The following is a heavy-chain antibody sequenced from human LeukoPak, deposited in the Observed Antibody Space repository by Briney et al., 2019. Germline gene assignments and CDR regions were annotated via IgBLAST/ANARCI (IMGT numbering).Heavy chain of an antibody. CDR3: ARGVRRFLEWVSMDV. J-gene: IGHJ6*03. CDR1: GFTFSTYN. D-gene: IGHD3-3*01. V-gene: IGHV3-48*01. CDR2: VSNSSSTI. Sequence: GGSLRLSCAASGFTFSTYNMNWVRQAPGKRLEWVSYVSNSSSTIYYADSVKGRFTISRDNAKNSLYLQMNSLRAEDTAVYYCARGVRRFLEWVSMDVWGKGTTVTVSS.